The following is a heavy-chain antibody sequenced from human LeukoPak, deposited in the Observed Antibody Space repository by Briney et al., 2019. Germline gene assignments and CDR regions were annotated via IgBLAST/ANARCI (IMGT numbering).Heavy chain of an antibody. Sequence: GGSLRLSCAASGFAFREYWMHWVRQAPGKGLVWVSRINTDGSRTTHADSVKGRFTISRDNPKYTLCLQMNSLRDEDTAVYYCARARGGSFDIWGQGTMVTVSS. CDR2: INTDGSRT. CDR3: ARARGGSFDI. V-gene: IGHV3-74*03. J-gene: IGHJ3*02. D-gene: IGHD3-16*01. CDR1: GFAFREYW.